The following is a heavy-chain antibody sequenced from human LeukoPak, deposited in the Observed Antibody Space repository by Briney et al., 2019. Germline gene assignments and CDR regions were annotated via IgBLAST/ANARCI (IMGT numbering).Heavy chain of an antibody. D-gene: IGHD6-6*01. CDR2: ISSSSSYI. Sequence: GGCLRLSCAASGFTFSSYSMNCVRQAPGKGLGWVSSISSSSSYIYYADSVKGRFTISRDNAKNSLYLQMNSLRAEDTAVYYCARAEYLYYYMDVWGKGTTVTVSS. V-gene: IGHV3-21*01. CDR3: ARAEYLYYYMDV. CDR1: GFTFSSYS. J-gene: IGHJ6*03.